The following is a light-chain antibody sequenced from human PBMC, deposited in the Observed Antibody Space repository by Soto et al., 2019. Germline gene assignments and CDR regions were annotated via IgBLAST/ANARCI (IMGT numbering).Light chain of an antibody. J-gene: IGKJ5*01. CDR1: QSISSW. CDR2: DAS. Sequence: DIQMPHSPSTLSASVGDRFTLTFLASQSISSWLAWYQQKPGKAPKLLIYDASSLESGVPSRFSGSGSGTEFTLTINSLQADDFATYYCQQHNSFSITFGQGTRLEIK. V-gene: IGKV1-5*01. CDR3: QQHNSFSIT.